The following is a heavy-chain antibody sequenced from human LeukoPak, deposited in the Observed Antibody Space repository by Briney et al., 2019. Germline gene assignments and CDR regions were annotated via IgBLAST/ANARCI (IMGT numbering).Heavy chain of an antibody. CDR1: GGSISSYY. CDR2: IYYSGST. J-gene: IGHJ6*03. CDR3: ARVDSSGWDYMDV. D-gene: IGHD6-19*01. Sequence: SETLSLTCTVSGGSISSYYRSWIRQPPGKGLEWVGYIYYSGSTNYNPSLKSRVTISVDTSKDQFSLKLSSVTAADTAVYYCARVDSSGWDYMDVWGKGTTVTVSS. V-gene: IGHV4-59*01.